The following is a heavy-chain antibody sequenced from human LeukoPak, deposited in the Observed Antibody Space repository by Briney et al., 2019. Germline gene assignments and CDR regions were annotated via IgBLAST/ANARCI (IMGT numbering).Heavy chain of an antibody. CDR3: ALGLGIVATTTFDY. CDR1: GFTFSSYG. V-gene: IGHV3-30*02. D-gene: IGHD5-12*01. Sequence: GGSLRLSCAASGFTFSSYGMHWVRQAPGKGLEWVAFIRYDGSNKHYADSVKGRFTISRDNSKNTLYLQMNSLRAEDTAVYYCALGLGIVATTTFDYWGQGTLVTVSS. CDR2: IRYDGSNK. J-gene: IGHJ4*02.